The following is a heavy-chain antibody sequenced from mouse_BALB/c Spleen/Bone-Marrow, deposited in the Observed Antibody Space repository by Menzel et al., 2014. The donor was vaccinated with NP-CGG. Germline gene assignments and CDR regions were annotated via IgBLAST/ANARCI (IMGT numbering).Heavy chain of an antibody. CDR1: GYTFSSYW. V-gene: IGHV1-9*01. J-gene: IGHJ4*01. CDR2: ILPGSGST. CDR3: GNYYAMDY. Sequence: QVQLQQSGAELMKPGASVKISCKATGYTFSSYWVEWVKQRPGHGLEWIGEILPGSGSTNYNEKFKGKATFTADTSSNTAYMQLSSLTSEDSAVYYCGNYYAMDYWGQGTSVTVSS.